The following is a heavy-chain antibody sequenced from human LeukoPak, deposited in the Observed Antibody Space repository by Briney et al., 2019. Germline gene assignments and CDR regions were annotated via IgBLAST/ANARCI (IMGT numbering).Heavy chain of an antibody. Sequence: GGSLRLSCAASGFTFSSYGMHWVRQAPGKGLEWVAFIRYDGSNKYYADSVKGRFTISRGNSKNTLYLQMNSLRAEDTAVYYCAKSLPRIAVAGAFDYWGQGTLVTVSS. J-gene: IGHJ4*02. CDR1: GFTFSSYG. CDR2: IRYDGSNK. CDR3: AKSLPRIAVAGAFDY. D-gene: IGHD6-19*01. V-gene: IGHV3-30*02.